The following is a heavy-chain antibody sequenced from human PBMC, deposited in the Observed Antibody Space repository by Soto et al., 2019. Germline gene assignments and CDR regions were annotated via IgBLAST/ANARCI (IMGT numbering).Heavy chain of an antibody. D-gene: IGHD3-16*01. CDR3: ARDWFGIDY. J-gene: IGHJ4*02. CDR1: GYTFTSYG. CDR2: INPYNGNT. Sequence: QVQLVQSGAEVKKPGASVKVSCKASGYTFTSYGISWVRQAPGQGLEWMGWINPYNGNTNYAQKLQGRVTMTTDTSTNTAHMELRSLRSDDTSVYYCARDWFGIDYWGQGTQVSVSS. V-gene: IGHV1-18*01.